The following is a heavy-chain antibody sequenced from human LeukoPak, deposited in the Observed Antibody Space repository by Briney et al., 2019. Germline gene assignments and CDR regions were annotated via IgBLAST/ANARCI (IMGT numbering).Heavy chain of an antibody. J-gene: IGHJ4*02. CDR2: ISYDGSNK. D-gene: IGHD2/OR15-2a*01. Sequence: GGSLRLSCAASGFTFSNYWMSWVRQAPGKGLEWVAVISYDGSNKYYADSVKGRFTISRDNAKNTLYLQMNSLRAEDTAVYYCARDWFHAIDYWGQGTLVTVSS. CDR3: ARDWFHAIDY. V-gene: IGHV3-30*03. CDR1: GFTFSNYW.